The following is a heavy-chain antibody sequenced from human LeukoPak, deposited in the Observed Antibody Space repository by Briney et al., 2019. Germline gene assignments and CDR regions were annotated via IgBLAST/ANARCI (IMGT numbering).Heavy chain of an antibody. V-gene: IGHV4-59*01. CDR2: IYHNGSP. CDR3: ARDSRSYEKSGYYHFDY. D-gene: IGHD3-22*01. Sequence: PSETQSLTCTVSGASLMSYYWNWIRQPPGKGLEWIGYIYHNGSPKYNPSLKSRVTMSQDTSKRQFSLKLTSVTAADAAVYFCARDSRSYEKSGYYHFDYWGQGSLVTVSS. CDR1: GASLMSYY. J-gene: IGHJ4*02.